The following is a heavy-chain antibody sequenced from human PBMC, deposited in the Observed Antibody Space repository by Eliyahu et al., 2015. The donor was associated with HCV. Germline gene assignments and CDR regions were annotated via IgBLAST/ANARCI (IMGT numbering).Heavy chain of an antibody. CDR2: IDPSSTYI. V-gene: IGHV3-21*01. J-gene: IGHJ4*02. CDR1: GFXFGTYN. Sequence: EVQLVESGGGLVKPGGSLRLSCAASGFXFGTYNXDWVRQAPGKGLGWVSSIDPSSTYIYYADSVKGRFTISRDNAKNSLSLQMNSLRAEDTAVYFCARGGAGAQRAAAFDYWGQGTLVTVSS. D-gene: IGHD6-13*01. CDR3: ARGGAGAQRAAAFDY.